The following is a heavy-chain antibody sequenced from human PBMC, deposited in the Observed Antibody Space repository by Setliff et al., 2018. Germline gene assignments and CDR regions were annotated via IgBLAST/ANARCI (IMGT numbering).Heavy chain of an antibody. CDR2: ISAYNGDT. Sequence: ASVKVSCKASSYTFSSYGISWVGQAPGQGLEWMGWISAYNGDTNYAQNLQGRVTMTTDTSTSTAYMELRSLRSDDTAVYYCARDRRNIVVAVVNAAFDIWGQGTMVTVSS. V-gene: IGHV1-18*01. J-gene: IGHJ3*02. CDR1: SYTFSSYG. CDR3: ARDRRNIVVAVVNAAFDI. D-gene: IGHD2-15*01.